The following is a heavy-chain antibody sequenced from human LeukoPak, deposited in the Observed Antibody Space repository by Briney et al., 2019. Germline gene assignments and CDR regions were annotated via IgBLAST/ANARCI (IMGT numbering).Heavy chain of an antibody. CDR1: GYTFTSFA. V-gene: IGHV1-18*01. CDR2: ISAYNGDT. D-gene: IGHD2-8*02. CDR3: ARALGYCTGGGCHYMDV. Sequence: ASVKVSCKSSGYTFTSFAIICVRQAPGQGLEWMGGISAYNGDTDFAQNLQGRLTMTTETSTSTAYMELRSLRPDDTAAYYCARALGYCTGGGCHYMDVWGKGTTVTVSS. J-gene: IGHJ6*03.